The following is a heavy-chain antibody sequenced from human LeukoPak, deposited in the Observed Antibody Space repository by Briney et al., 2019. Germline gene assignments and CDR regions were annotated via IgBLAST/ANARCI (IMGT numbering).Heavy chain of an antibody. Sequence: GGSLRLSCAASGFTFSSFAMNWVRQAPGKGLEWVSTMSGDATSTYYADSVKGRFTISRDNSKNTLYLQMNSLRAEDTAVYYCAKSTSGSSWYSSDYWGQGTLVTVSS. CDR2: MSGDATST. J-gene: IGHJ4*02. D-gene: IGHD6-13*01. V-gene: IGHV3-23*01. CDR1: GFTFSSFA. CDR3: AKSTSGSSWYSSDY.